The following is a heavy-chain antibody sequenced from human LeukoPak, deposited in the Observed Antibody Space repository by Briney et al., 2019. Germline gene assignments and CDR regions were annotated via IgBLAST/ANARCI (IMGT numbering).Heavy chain of an antibody. CDR2: ISYDGSNK. Sequence: GGSLRLSCAASGFTFSSYGMPWVRQAPGKGLEWVAVISYDGSNKYYADSVKGRFTISRDNSKNTLYLQMNSLRAEDTAVYYCAKEVSGWYLGFDYWGQGTLVTVSS. D-gene: IGHD6-19*01. CDR3: AKEVSGWYLGFDY. J-gene: IGHJ4*02. V-gene: IGHV3-30*18. CDR1: GFTFSSYG.